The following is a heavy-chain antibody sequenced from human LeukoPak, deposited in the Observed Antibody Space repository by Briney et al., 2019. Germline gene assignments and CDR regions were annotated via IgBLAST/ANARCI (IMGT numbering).Heavy chain of an antibody. CDR3: ARDIPRGARSLDS. V-gene: IGHV3-7*01. J-gene: IGHJ5*01. D-gene: IGHD1-26*01. Sequence: GGSLRLSCATSGFTFGNYWMTWVRQAPGKRLEWVANIDDRGGEKNYADSVKGRFTNSRDNARNSMFLQMNSLRVEDTAVYFCARDIPRGARSLDSWGRGTLVTVSS. CDR2: IDDRGGEK. CDR1: GFTFGNYW.